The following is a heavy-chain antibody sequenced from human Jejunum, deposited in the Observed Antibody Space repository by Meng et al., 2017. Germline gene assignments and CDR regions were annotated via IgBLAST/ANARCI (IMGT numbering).Heavy chain of an antibody. CDR2: INPNTGNA. V-gene: IGHV7-4-1*02. CDR1: GYTFSSQP. J-gene: IGHJ4*02. CDR3: ARHTGNLGLDY. D-gene: IGHD4-23*01. Sequence: QLVQSGFEFNKPGASVKVPCKASGYTFSSQPLNWVRQAPGQGLEWIGWINPNTGNANYGPDFTGRFVFSLDTSVSTAYLQISSLSAEDTAVYYCARHTGNLGLDYWGQGTLVTVSS.